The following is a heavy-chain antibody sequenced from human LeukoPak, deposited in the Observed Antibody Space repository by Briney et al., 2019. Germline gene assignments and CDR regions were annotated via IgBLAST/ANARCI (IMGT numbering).Heavy chain of an antibody. Sequence: PSETLSLTCTVSGGSISSYYWSWIRQPPGQGLEWIGHIYYSGSSNYNPSLKGRVTISVDTSKNQFSLKLSSVTAADTAVYYCASVTVTTLKFDYWGQGTLVTVSS. CDR1: GGSISSYY. CDR2: IYYSGSS. V-gene: IGHV4-59*01. J-gene: IGHJ4*02. D-gene: IGHD4-17*01. CDR3: ASVTVTTLKFDY.